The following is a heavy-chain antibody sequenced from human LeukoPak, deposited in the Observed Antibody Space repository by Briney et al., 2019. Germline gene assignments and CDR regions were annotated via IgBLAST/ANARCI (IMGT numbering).Heavy chain of an antibody. J-gene: IGHJ4*02. CDR3: ARILEMATIGGFDY. CDR1: GFTFSSYA. Sequence: GGSLRLSCAASGFTFSSYAMSWVRQAPGKGLEWVSAISGSGGSTYYADSVKGRFTISRDNAKNSLYLQMNSLRAEDTAVYYCARILEMATIGGFDYWGQGNLVTVSS. D-gene: IGHD5-24*01. V-gene: IGHV3-23*01. CDR2: ISGSGGST.